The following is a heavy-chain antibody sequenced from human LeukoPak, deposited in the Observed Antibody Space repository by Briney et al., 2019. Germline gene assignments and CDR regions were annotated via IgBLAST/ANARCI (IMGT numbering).Heavy chain of an antibody. J-gene: IGHJ3*02. CDR1: GGTFSSYA. Sequence: VASVKVSCKASGGTFSSYAISWVRQAPGQGLEWMGGIIPIFGTANYAQKFQGRVTITADESTSTAYMELSSLRSDDTAVYYCARLVTPDAFDIWGQGTMVTVSS. V-gene: IGHV1-69*01. D-gene: IGHD4-23*01. CDR2: IIPIFGTA. CDR3: ARLVTPDAFDI.